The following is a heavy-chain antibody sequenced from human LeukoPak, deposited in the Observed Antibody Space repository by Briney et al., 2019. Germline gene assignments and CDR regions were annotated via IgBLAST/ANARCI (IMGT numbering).Heavy chain of an antibody. D-gene: IGHD3-10*01. CDR2: ISAYNGNT. Sequence: GASVKVSCKASGYTFTSYGISWVRQAPGQGLEWMGWISAYNGNTNYAQKLQGRVTMTTDTSTSTAYMELRSLRSDDTAVYYCARDRSRVGELDIDYWGQGTLVTVSS. V-gene: IGHV1-18*01. CDR1: GYTFTSYG. CDR3: ARDRSRVGELDIDY. J-gene: IGHJ4*02.